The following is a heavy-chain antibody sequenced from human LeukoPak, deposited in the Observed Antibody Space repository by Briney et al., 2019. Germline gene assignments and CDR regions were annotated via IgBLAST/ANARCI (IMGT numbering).Heavy chain of an antibody. CDR2: IYYSGTS. V-gene: IGHV4-59*01. CDR1: GGSISTYY. J-gene: IGHJ3*02. D-gene: IGHD5-24*01. CDR3: ARGRGGHDDAFDI. Sequence: KPSETLSLTCTVSGGSISTYYWSWIRQPPGKGLEWIGYIYYSGTSNYNPSLKSRVTTSVDTSKNQVSLKLSSVTAADTAVYYCARGRGGHDDAFDIWGQGTMVTASS.